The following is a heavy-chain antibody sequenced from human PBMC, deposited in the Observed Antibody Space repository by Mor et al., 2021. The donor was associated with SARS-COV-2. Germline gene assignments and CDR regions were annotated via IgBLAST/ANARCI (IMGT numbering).Heavy chain of an antibody. D-gene: IGHD2-15*01. Sequence: APGQGLEWMGGIIPIFGIANYAQKFQGRVTITADKSTSTAYLELSSLRSEDTAVYYCAYIVVVVAATYWFDPWGQGTLV. V-gene: IGHV1-69*17. CDR2: IIPIFGIA. CDR3: AYIVVVVAATYWFDP. J-gene: IGHJ5*02.